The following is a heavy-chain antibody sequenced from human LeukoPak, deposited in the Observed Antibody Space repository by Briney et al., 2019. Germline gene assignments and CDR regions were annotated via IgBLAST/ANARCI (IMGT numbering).Heavy chain of an antibody. Sequence: GGSLRLSWAASGFTFNDYAMHWVRQAPGKGLEWVSGISWNSGSIGYADSVKGRFTISRDNAKNSLYLQMNSLRAEDTALYYCAKEFTDYAMDVWGQGTTVTVSS. V-gene: IGHV3-9*01. CDR1: GFTFNDYA. D-gene: IGHD3-16*01. CDR2: ISWNSGSI. J-gene: IGHJ6*02. CDR3: AKEFTDYAMDV.